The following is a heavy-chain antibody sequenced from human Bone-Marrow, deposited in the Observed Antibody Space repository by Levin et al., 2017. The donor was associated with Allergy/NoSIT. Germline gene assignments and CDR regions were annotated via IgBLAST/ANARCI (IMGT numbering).Heavy chain of an antibody. CDR1: GFTFSSYG. V-gene: IGHV3-33*01. J-gene: IGHJ6*02. CDR3: ARVYYYGSGSYYGPKPPVYGMDV. CDR2: IWYDGSNK. Sequence: PGGSLRLSCAASGFTFSSYGMHWVRQAPGKGLEWVAVIWYDGSNKYYADSVKGRFTISRDNSKNTLYLQMNSLRAEDTAVYYCARVYYYGSGSYYGPKPPVYGMDVWGQGTTVTVSS. D-gene: IGHD3-10*01.